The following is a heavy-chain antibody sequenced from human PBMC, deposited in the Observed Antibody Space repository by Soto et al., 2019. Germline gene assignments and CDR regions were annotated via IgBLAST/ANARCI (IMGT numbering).Heavy chain of an antibody. CDR1: GGSFGDYY. Sequence: QVQLQQWGAGLLKPSETLSLSCAVYGGSFGDYYWGWIRQTPGKGLEWIAEINHAGGTSYNPSLKGRVRISVDASKKHFALSLTSVTAADTAVYYCARVNWSTGWYGSFDYWGQGTLVTVSS. J-gene: IGHJ4*02. CDR3: ARVNWSTGWYGSFDY. D-gene: IGHD6-13*01. V-gene: IGHV4-34*01. CDR2: INHAGGT.